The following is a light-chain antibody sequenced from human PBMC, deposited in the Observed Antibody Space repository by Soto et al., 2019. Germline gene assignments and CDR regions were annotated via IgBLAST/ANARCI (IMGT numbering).Light chain of an antibody. V-gene: IGKV3-20*01. CDR1: QSVSGSY. CDR2: GAS. CDR3: QEYGTSRT. Sequence: IVLTQSPGTLSLSPGERATLSCRASQSVSGSYLAWYQQKPGQAPRLLIYGASSRATDIPDRFSGSGSGTDFTLTISRLEPEDFAGYYCQEYGTSRTFGQGTKVEIK. J-gene: IGKJ1*01.